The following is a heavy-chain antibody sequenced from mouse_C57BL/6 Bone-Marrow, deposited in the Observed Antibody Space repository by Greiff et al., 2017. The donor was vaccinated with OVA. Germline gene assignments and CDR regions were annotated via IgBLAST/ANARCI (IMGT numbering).Heavy chain of an antibody. CDR2: IYWYDDK. CDR1: GFSLSTSGMG. Sequence: QVTLKESGPGLLQSSQTLSLTCSFSGFSLSTSGMGVSWIRQPSGKGLEWLSHIYWYDDKRYNPSLKTRLTISKDTSRKQVFLKITSVDIADTATYYCAGIWAYYSNPLYAMDYWGKGTSVTVSS. J-gene: IGHJ4*01. V-gene: IGHV8-12*01. D-gene: IGHD2-5*01. CDR3: AGIWAYYSNPLYAMDY.